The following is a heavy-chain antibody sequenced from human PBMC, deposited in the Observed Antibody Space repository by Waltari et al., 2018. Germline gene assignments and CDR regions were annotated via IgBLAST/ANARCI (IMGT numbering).Heavy chain of an antibody. CDR2: IRYDGSIK. D-gene: IGHD1-26*01. V-gene: IGHV3-30*02. Sequence: QVQLVESGGGVVQPGGSLRLSCAASGFTFSSYGMHWVRQAPGQGLEWVAFIRYDGSIKYYADAVKGRFTISRDNSKNTLYLQMNSLRAEDTAVYYCAKDPPWEPKGYYFDYWGQGTLVTVSS. CDR1: GFTFSSYG. CDR3: AKDPPWEPKGYYFDY. J-gene: IGHJ4*02.